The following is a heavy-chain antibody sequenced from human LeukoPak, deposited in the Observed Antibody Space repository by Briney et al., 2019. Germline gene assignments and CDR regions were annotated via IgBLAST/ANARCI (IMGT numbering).Heavy chain of an antibody. CDR3: ARQVAAAGTGWFDP. CDR2: IYYSGST. Sequence: SETLSLTCTVSGGSISSYYWSWIRQPPGKGLEWIGYIYYSGSTNYNPSLKSRVTISVDTSKNQFSLKLSSVTAADTAVYYCARQVAAAGTGWFDPWGQGTLVTVSS. J-gene: IGHJ5*02. V-gene: IGHV4-59*08. D-gene: IGHD6-13*01. CDR1: GGSISSYY.